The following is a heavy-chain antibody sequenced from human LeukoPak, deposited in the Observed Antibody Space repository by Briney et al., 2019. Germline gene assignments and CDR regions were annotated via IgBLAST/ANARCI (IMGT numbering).Heavy chain of an antibody. V-gene: IGHV3-30*04. J-gene: IGHJ5*02. Sequence: PGGSLRLSCAASGFTFSSYAMHWVRQAPGKGLEWVAVISYDGSNKYYADSVKGRFTISRDNSKNTLYLQMNSLRAEDTAVYYCARDAQYYDFWSGYYKNWFDPWGQGTLVTVSS. CDR3: ARDAQYYDFWSGYYKNWFDP. CDR2: ISYDGSNK. CDR1: GFTFSSYA. D-gene: IGHD3-3*01.